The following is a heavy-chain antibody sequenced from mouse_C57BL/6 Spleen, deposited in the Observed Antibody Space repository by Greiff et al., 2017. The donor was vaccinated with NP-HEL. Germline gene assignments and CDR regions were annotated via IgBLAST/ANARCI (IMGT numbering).Heavy chain of an antibody. CDR2: IYPGSGNT. Sequence: VQLQQSGAELVRPGASVKLSCKASGYTFTDYYINWVKQRPGQGLEWIARIYPGSGNTYYTEKFKGKATLTADKSSSTAYMQLSSLTSEDSAVYFCARYYYGSSRYAMDYWGQGTSVTVSS. V-gene: IGHV1-76*01. J-gene: IGHJ4*01. CDR3: ARYYYGSSRYAMDY. CDR1: GYTFTDYY. D-gene: IGHD1-1*01.